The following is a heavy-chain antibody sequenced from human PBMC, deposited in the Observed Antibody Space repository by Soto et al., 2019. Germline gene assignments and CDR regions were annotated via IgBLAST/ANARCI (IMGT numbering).Heavy chain of an antibody. J-gene: IGHJ6*02. V-gene: IGHV1-18*01. CDR1: GYTFTSYG. CDR2: ISGYNGKT. CDR3: ARDSPPMDV. Sequence: ASVKVSCKASGYTFTSYGISWVRQAPGQGLEWMGWISGYNGKTNYAQKVQDRVTMTTDTSTSTVYMELRSLRSDDTAVYYCARDSPPMDVWGQGTTVTVSS.